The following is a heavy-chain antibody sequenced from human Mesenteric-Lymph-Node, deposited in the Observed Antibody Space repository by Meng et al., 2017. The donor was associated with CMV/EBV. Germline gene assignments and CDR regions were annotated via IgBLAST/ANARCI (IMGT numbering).Heavy chain of an antibody. CDR2: INHSGST. D-gene: IGHD4-23*01. J-gene: IGHJ4*02. V-gene: IGHV4-34*02. CDR1: GGSFSGYY. Sequence: QLSLQQWGPGCVTPSETPSPACAVYGGSFSGYYWSCYLQPPGKVLEWSGDINHSGSTNYNPSLKSRVTISVDTSKNQFSLKLSSVTAADTAVYYCARHQRWLKSEGGFNYWGQGTLVTVSS. CDR3: ARHQRWLKSEGGFNY.